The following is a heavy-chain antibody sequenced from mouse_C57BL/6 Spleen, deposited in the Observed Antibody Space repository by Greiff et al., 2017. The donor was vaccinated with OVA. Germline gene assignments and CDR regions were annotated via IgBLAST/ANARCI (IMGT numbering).Heavy chain of an antibody. V-gene: IGHV5-9*04. Sequence: DVQLVESGGGLVKPGGSLKLSCAASGFTFTSYTMSWVRQTPEQRLEWVATISGGGGNTYYPDSVKGRFTIARDNAKNTLYLHMSRLRSEDSAVYYCARHEDYYGSSPWFAYWGQGTLVTVSA. CDR1: GFTFTSYT. D-gene: IGHD1-1*01. CDR3: ARHEDYYGSSPWFAY. J-gene: IGHJ3*01. CDR2: ISGGGGNT.